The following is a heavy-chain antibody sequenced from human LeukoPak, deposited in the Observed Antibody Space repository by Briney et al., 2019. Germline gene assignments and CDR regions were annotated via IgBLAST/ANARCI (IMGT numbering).Heavy chain of an antibody. CDR2: IYYSGST. CDR3: ARQIRYPDESGVLD. V-gene: IGHV4-59*08. D-gene: IGHD3-9*01. CDR1: GGSISSYY. J-gene: IGHJ4*02. Sequence: PSETLSLTCTVSGGSISSYYWSWIRQPPGKGLEWIGYIYYSGSTNYNPSLKSRVTISVDTSKNQFSLKLSSVTAADTAVYYCARQIRYPDESGVLDWGQGTLVTVSS.